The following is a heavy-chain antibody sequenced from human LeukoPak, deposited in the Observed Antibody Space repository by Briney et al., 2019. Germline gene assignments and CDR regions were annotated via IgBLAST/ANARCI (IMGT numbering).Heavy chain of an antibody. CDR2: IYYSGST. J-gene: IGHJ5*02. V-gene: IGHV4-39*01. CDR3: ASALWFGELELDP. D-gene: IGHD3-10*01. CDR1: GGSISSYY. Sequence: SETLSLTCTVSGGSISSYYWSWIRQPPGKGLEWIGSIYYSGSTYYNPSLQSRVTISVDMSKNQFSMKLSSVTAADTAVYYCASALWFGELELDPWGQGTLVTVSS.